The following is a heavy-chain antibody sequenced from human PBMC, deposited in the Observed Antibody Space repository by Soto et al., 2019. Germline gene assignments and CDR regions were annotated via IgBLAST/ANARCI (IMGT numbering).Heavy chain of an antibody. CDR3: ARERRDDYKYFFDY. J-gene: IGHJ4*02. CDR1: GGSISSSNW. V-gene: IGHV4-4*02. CDR2: IYHSGST. Sequence: SETLSLTCAVSGGSISSSNWWSWVRQPPGKGLEWIGEIYHSGSTNYNPSLKSRVTISVDKSKNQFSLKLSSVTAADTAVYYCARERRDDYKYFFDYWGQGTPVTVSS. D-gene: IGHD4-4*01.